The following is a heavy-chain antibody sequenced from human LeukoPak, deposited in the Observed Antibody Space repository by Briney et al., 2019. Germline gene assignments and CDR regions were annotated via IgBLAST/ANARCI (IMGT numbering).Heavy chain of an antibody. CDR3: ARGRGLLWFGEPLDY. Sequence: APLKVSCKASRGTFSSYAIGSVRQAPGQELEWMGWISVYNGNTNYAHKLHGRVTMTTDTSTSTAYMELRSLRSDDTAVYYCARGRGLLWFGEPLDYWGQGTLVSVSS. D-gene: IGHD3-10*01. CDR2: ISVYNGNT. V-gene: IGHV1-18*01. CDR1: RGTFSSYA. J-gene: IGHJ4*02.